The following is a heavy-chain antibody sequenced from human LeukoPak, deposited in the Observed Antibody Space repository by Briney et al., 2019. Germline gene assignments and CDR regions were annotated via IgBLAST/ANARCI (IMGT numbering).Heavy chain of an antibody. CDR3: AREPYCSSTSCYTDWFDP. Sequence: SVKVSCKASGGTFSSYTISWVRQAPGQGLEWMGRIIPILGIANYAQKFQGRVTITADKSTSTAYMELSSLRSGDTAVYYCAREPYCSSTSCYTDWFDPWGQGTLVTVSS. D-gene: IGHD2-2*02. CDR1: GGTFSSYT. V-gene: IGHV1-69*04. CDR2: IIPILGIA. J-gene: IGHJ5*02.